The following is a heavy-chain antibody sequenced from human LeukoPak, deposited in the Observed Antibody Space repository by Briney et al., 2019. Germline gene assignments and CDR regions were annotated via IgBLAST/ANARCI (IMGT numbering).Heavy chain of an antibody. CDR2: TYYRSKWYS. CDR3: VREEGQGTARMFDC. V-gene: IGHV6-1*01. Sequence: SQTLSLTCAISGDSVSSNSAAWNWIRQSPSRGLEWLGRTYYRSKWYSAYAVSVKSRITINSDTSKNQFSLQLNSATPEDAAVYYCVREEGQGTARMFDCWGQGIPVTVSS. D-gene: IGHD1-7*01. J-gene: IGHJ4*02. CDR1: GDSVSSNSAA.